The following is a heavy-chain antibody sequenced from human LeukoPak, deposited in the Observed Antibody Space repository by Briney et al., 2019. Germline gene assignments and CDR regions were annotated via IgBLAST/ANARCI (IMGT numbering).Heavy chain of an antibody. D-gene: IGHD2-8*02. CDR2: IRSAVETT. V-gene: IGHV3-23*01. J-gene: IGHJ4*02. CDR3: AKHSCTGLDCSLFDS. CDR1: GFTMSHYG. Sequence: GGSLRLSCAASGFTMSHYGVSWVRQAPGKGLEWISGIRSAVETTHYADSVKGRFIISRDNSKNALSLQLNSLRPEDTALYYCAKHSCTGLDCSLFDSWGQGTLVTVSS.